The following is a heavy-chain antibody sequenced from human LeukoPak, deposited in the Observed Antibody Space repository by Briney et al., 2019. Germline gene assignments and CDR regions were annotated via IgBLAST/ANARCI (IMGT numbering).Heavy chain of an antibody. D-gene: IGHD3-22*01. J-gene: IGHJ3*02. Sequence: GSLRLSCAASGFTVSSNYMSWVRQAPGKGLEWVSVIDSGDSIYYADSVKGRFTISRDNSKNTLYLQMNSLRVEDTAVYYCARDKNYDRSGYYYGLDAFDIWGQGTMVTVSS. CDR3: ARDKNYDRSGYYYGLDAFDI. CDR1: GFTVSSNY. CDR2: IDSGDSI. V-gene: IGHV3-53*01.